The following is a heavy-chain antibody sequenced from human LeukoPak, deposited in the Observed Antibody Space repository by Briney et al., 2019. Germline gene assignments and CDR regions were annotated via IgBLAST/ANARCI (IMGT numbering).Heavy chain of an antibody. Sequence: ASVKVSCKASGYTFTSYYISWVRQAPGQGLEWMGWISAYNGNTNYAQKLQGRVTMTTDTSTSTAYMELRSLRSDDTAVYYCARSPHLGRYGYVPWELPVSYFDYWGQGTLVTVSS. J-gene: IGHJ4*02. CDR3: ARSPHLGRYGYVPWELPVSYFDY. CDR1: GYTFTSYY. CDR2: ISAYNGNT. D-gene: IGHD1-26*01. V-gene: IGHV1-18*01.